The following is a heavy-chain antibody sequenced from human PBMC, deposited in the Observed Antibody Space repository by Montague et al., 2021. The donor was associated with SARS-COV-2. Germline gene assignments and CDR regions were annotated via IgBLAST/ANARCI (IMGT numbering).Heavy chain of an antibody. CDR3: ARAIGSMYSSGWYYYYYGMDV. D-gene: IGHD6-19*01. CDR2: IYYTGST. Sequence: SETLSLTCTVSGGSISRYYWNWIRQSPGKGLEWIGYIYYTGSTNYNPSLKSRVTISVDTSKNQFSLKLSSVTAADTAVYYCARAIGSMYSSGWYYYYYGMDVWGQGTTVTVSS. J-gene: IGHJ6*02. V-gene: IGHV4-59*01. CDR1: GGSISRYY.